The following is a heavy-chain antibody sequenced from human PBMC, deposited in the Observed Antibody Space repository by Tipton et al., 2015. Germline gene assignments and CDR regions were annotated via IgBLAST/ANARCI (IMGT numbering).Heavy chain of an antibody. J-gene: IGHJ4*02. V-gene: IGHV4-59*01. CDR3: ASRRSSGYYW. Sequence: GLVKPSETLSLTCTVSGGSISSYYWSWIRQPPGKGLEWIGYISYSGSTNYNPFFKSRVTISGDTSKNQFSLKLISVTAADTAVYFCASRRSSGYYWWGQGTLVTVSS. CDR2: ISYSGST. D-gene: IGHD3-22*01. CDR1: GGSISSYY.